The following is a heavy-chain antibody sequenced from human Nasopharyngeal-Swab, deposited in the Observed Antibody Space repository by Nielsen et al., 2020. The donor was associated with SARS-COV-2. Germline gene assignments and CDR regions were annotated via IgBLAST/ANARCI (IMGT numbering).Heavy chain of an antibody. V-gene: IGHV4-38-2*02. Sequence: SETLSLTCTVSGYSISSGYYWGWLRQPPGKGLEWIGSIYHSGSTYYNPSLKSRVTISVDTSKNQFSLKLSSVTAADTAVYYCARGGYSSGWVVYWGQGTLVTVSS. CDR3: ARGGYSSGWVVY. D-gene: IGHD6-19*01. J-gene: IGHJ4*02. CDR2: IYHSGST. CDR1: GYSISSGYY.